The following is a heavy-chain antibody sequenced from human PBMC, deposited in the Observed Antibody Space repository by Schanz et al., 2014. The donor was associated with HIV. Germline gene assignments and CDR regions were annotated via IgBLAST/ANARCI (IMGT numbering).Heavy chain of an antibody. Sequence: QVQLLQPGAELKKPGASVKVSCKASGYIFTTYGISWVRQAPGQGLEWMAWISTYNGNTNYAQKFQGRVTVTTDTSISTVYLEVSMLTSADTAVYYCARFGDPPYWGQGALVTVSS. CDR1: GYIFTTYG. CDR2: ISTYNGNT. CDR3: ARFGDPPY. V-gene: IGHV1-18*01. J-gene: IGHJ4*02. D-gene: IGHD3-10*01.